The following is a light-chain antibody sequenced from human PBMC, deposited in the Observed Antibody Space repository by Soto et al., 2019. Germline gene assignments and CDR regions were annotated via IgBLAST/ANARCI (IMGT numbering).Light chain of an antibody. V-gene: IGKV1-9*01. J-gene: IGKJ5*01. Sequence: DIQLTQSPSFVSPSIGESVPLTCRASQVISTSLAWYQVKPGKAPKLLIYAASTLESGVPSRFSATVSGTEFSLTITSLQPEDFATYYCQQLFDSPITFGQGTRLEIK. CDR3: QQLFDSPIT. CDR1: QVISTS. CDR2: AAS.